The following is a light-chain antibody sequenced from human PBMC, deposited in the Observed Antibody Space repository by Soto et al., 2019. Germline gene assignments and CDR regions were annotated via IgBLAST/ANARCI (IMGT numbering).Light chain of an antibody. CDR1: SSDVGGYNY. Sequence: QSVLTQHASVSGSPGQSITISCTGASSDVGGYNYVSWYQQHPGKAPKLMIFEVSNRPSGVSIRFSGSKSGNTASLTISGLQAEDEADYYCSSYTSTSALPVFAGGTKVTVL. CDR2: EVS. V-gene: IGLV2-14*01. CDR3: SSYTSTSALPV. J-gene: IGLJ3*02.